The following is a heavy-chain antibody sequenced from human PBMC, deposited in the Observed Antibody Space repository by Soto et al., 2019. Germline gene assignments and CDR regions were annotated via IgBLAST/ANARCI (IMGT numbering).Heavy chain of an antibody. J-gene: IGHJ5*02. CDR1: GFTFSSYG. D-gene: IGHD3-3*02. CDR2: IWYDGSNK. CDR3: AAVGRPHFSPRRCPCAP. Sequence: PGGSLRLSCAASGFTFSSYGMHWVRQAPGKGLEWVAVIWYDGSNKYYADSVKGRFTIGRANSKTTLYLQINSLRAEDTAVDYCAAVGRPHFSPRRCPCAPWGQG. V-gene: IGHV3-33*01.